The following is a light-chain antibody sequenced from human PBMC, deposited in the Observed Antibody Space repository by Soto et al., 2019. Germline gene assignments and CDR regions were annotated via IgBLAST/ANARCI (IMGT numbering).Light chain of an antibody. CDR3: QQRSNWPPLT. CDR2: DAS. Sequence: TQSPSTLSSSVCDRVTITCRASQSISRGLAWYQQKPGQAPRLLIYDASNRATGIPARFSGSGSGTDFTLTISSLEPEDFAVYYCQQRSNWPPLTFGGGTKVDI. J-gene: IGKJ4*01. CDR1: QSISRG. V-gene: IGKV3-11*01.